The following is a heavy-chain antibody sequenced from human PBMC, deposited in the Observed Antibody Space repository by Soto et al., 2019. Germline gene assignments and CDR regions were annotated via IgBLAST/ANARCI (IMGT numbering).Heavy chain of an antibody. J-gene: IGHJ4*02. Sequence: PSETLSLTCNVSGDSINGYYWSWIRQPPGKGLEWIGCIYSSGSTKCSPSLRSRVSMSIDTPKSQFSLKLRSVTAADTAIYYCARARYYGAKNDFWGQGTLVTVSS. V-gene: IGHV4-59*01. CDR3: ARARYYGAKNDF. CDR1: GDSINGYY. D-gene: IGHD3-16*01. CDR2: IYSSGST.